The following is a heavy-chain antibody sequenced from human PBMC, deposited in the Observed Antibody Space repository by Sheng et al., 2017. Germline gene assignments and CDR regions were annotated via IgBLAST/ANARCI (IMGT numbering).Heavy chain of an antibody. CDR3: ARAFKGRGVIIRFLHDY. Sequence: QLQLQESGPGLVKPSETLSLTCTVSGDSITRSSYYWGWIRQPPGKGLEWIGGIYYSGSTYYNPSLKSRVTISVDTSKNQFSLKLSSVTAADTAVYYCARAFKGRGVIIRFLHDYWGQGTLVTVSS. J-gene: IGHJ4*02. D-gene: IGHD3-10*01. CDR1: GDSITRSSYY. V-gene: IGHV4-39*07. CDR2: IYYSGST.